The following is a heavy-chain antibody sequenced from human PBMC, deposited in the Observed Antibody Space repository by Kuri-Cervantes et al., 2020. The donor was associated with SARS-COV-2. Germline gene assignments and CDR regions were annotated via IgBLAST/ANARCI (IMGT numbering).Heavy chain of an antibody. Sequence: GGSLRLSCAASGFTFSSYAMHWVRQAPGKGLEYVSAISSNGGSTYYANSVKGRFTISRDNSKNTLYLQIGSLRAEDMAVYYCAGLYSSSWSYDYWGQGTQVTDSS. V-gene: IGHV3-64*01. CDR2: ISSNGGST. D-gene: IGHD6-13*01. J-gene: IGHJ4*02. CDR1: GFTFSSYA. CDR3: AGLYSSSWSYDY.